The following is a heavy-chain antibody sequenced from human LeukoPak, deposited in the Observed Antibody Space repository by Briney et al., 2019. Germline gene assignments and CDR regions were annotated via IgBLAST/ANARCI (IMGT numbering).Heavy chain of an antibody. D-gene: IGHD3-10*02. CDR1: GYTFTSYY. J-gene: IGHJ5*02. Sequence: ASVKVSCKASGYTFTSYYTHWVRRAPGQGLEWMGIINPSGGSTSYAQKFQGRVTMTRDMSTSTVYMELSSLRSEDTAVYYCAATLFGDNWFDPWGQGTLVTVSS. CDR2: INPSGGST. CDR3: AATLFGDNWFDP. V-gene: IGHV1-46*01.